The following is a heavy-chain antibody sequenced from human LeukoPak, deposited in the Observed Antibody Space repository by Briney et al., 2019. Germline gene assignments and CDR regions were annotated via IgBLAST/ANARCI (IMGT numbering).Heavy chain of an antibody. Sequence: GGSLRLSCAASGFTFSSYSMNWVRQAPGKGLEWVSSISSSSSYIYYADSVKGRFTISRDNAKNSLYLQMNSLRAEDTAVYYCARGYSPINYYDFWRGNYGMDVWGQGTTVTVSS. J-gene: IGHJ6*02. CDR1: GFTFSSYS. CDR2: ISSSSSYI. V-gene: IGHV3-21*04. CDR3: ARGYSPINYYDFWRGNYGMDV. D-gene: IGHD3-3*01.